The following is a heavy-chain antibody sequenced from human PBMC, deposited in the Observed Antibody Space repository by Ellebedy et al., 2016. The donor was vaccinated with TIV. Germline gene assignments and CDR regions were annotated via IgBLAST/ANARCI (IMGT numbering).Heavy chain of an antibody. V-gene: IGHV4-59*01. CDR1: GDSINSYY. D-gene: IGHD4-17*01. CDR2: ITYSGST. J-gene: IGHJ5*02. CDR3: AKGMTAVNP. Sequence: MPSETLSLTCTVSGDSINSYYWSWIRQPPGKGLEWIGYITYSGSTNYSPSLKSRVTMSLDTSKHQVSLNLSSVTASDTAIYYCAKGMTAVNPWGKGTLVTVSS.